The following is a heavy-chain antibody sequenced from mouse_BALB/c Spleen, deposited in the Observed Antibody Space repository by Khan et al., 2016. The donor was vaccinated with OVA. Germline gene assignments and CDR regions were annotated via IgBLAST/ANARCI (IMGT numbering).Heavy chain of an antibody. J-gene: IGHJ3*01. V-gene: IGHV14-1*02. D-gene: IGHD2-1*01. Sequence: VQLKESGAELVRPGALVKLSCKASGFNIKDYYVNWVKQRPEQGLEWIGWIDPENGDTIYDPKFQGKASITADTSSNTAYLQLSSLTLEDTAVYYCARRGYGNYWFAYWGQGTLVTVSA. CDR3: ARRGYGNYWFAY. CDR1: GFNIKDYY. CDR2: IDPENGDT.